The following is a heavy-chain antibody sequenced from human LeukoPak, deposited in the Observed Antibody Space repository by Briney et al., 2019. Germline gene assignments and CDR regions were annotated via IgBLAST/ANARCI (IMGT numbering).Heavy chain of an antibody. Sequence: ASVKVSCKASGYTFTGYYMHWVRQAPGQGLEWMGWINPDSGGTNYAQKFQGRVTMTRDTSISTAYMELSSLRSEDTAVYYCARDLGLYYYDSSGYDYWGQGTLVTVSS. CDR1: GYTFTGYY. V-gene: IGHV1-2*02. CDR2: INPDSGGT. J-gene: IGHJ4*02. D-gene: IGHD3-22*01. CDR3: ARDLGLYYYDSSGYDY.